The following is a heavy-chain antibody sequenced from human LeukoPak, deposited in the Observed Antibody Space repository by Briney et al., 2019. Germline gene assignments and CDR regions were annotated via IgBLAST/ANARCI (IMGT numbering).Heavy chain of an antibody. J-gene: IGHJ4*02. D-gene: IGHD3-10*01. Sequence: GRSLRLSCAASGFTFSSYGMHWVRQAPGKGLEWVAVISYDGSNKYYADSVKGRFTISRDNSKNTLYLQMNSLRAEDTAVYYCARDPHYYGSGSYFDYWGQGTLVTVSS. CDR3: ARDPHYYGSGSYFDY. CDR1: GFTFSSYG. CDR2: ISYDGSNK. V-gene: IGHV3-30*03.